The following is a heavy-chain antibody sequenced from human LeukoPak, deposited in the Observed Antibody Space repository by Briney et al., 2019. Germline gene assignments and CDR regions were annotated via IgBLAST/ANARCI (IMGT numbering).Heavy chain of an antibody. CDR1: GFTFSSYS. Sequence: GGSLRLSCAASGFTFSSYSMNWVRQAPGKGLEWVSSISSSSYIYYADSVKGRFTISRDNAKNSLYLQMNSLRAEDTAVYYCARAPTEYSSSWYLGAEYFQHWGQGTLVTVSS. V-gene: IGHV3-21*01. CDR3: ARAPTEYSSSWYLGAEYFQH. J-gene: IGHJ1*01. CDR2: ISSSSYI. D-gene: IGHD6-13*01.